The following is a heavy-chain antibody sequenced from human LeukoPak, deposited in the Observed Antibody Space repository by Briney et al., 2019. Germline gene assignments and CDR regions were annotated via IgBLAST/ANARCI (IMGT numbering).Heavy chain of an antibody. CDR1: GYTFTSYY. V-gene: IGHV1-46*01. Sequence: ASVKVSCKASGYTFTSYYMHWVRQAPGQGLEWMGIINPSGGSTSYAQKFQGRVTMTRDMSTSTVYMELSSLRSEDTAVYYCARETRSGFVSNDAFDIWGQGTMVTVSS. CDR2: INPSGGST. J-gene: IGHJ3*02. CDR3: ARETRSGFVSNDAFDI. D-gene: IGHD3-22*01.